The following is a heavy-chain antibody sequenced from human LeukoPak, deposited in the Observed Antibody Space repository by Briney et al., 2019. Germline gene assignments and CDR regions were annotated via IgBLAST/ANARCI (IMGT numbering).Heavy chain of an antibody. V-gene: IGHV1-58*02. CDR1: GFTFTSSA. CDR3: AASRQQSYYYYYGMDV. CDR2: IVVGSGNT. J-gene: IGHJ6*02. D-gene: IGHD6-13*01. Sequence: SVKVSCKASGFTFTSSAMQWVRQARGQRLEWIGWIVVGSGNTNYAQKFQERVTTTRDMSTSTAYMELSSLRSEDTAVYYCAASRQQSYYYYYGMDVWGQGTTVTVSS.